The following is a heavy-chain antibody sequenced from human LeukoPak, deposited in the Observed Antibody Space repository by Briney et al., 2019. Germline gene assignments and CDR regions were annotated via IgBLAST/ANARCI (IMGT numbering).Heavy chain of an antibody. Sequence: ASVTVSCKASGHTFTTYYVHLVRQAPGQGLEWMGVINPSGDGTNYPQRFQGRVTLTRDTSTSTVYMELSSLRSEDTAIYYCAKETPNTGWFDPWGQGTLDTVSS. CDR1: GHTFTTYY. V-gene: IGHV1-46*01. CDR3: AKETPNTGWFDP. D-gene: IGHD1-14*01. CDR2: INPSGDGT. J-gene: IGHJ5*02.